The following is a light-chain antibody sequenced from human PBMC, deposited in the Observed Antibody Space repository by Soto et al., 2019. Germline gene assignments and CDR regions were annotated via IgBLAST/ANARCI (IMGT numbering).Light chain of an antibody. Sequence: DIQMTQSPSTLSASVGDRVTITCRAGQSINKWLAWYQQKPGKAPKLLIYAASTLQRGVPSRFSGSTTGTDFTLTITGLQPEDSATYYCQQTLSVPRTFGLGTKVDIK. CDR1: QSINKW. J-gene: IGKJ1*01. V-gene: IGKV1-5*01. CDR2: AAS. CDR3: QQTLSVPRT.